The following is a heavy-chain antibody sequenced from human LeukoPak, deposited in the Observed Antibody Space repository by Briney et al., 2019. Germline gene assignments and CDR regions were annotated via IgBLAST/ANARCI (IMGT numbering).Heavy chain of an antibody. CDR2: IYTSGST. D-gene: IGHD2-2*02. Sequence: PSETLSLTCTVSGGSISSGSYYWSWIRQPAGKGLEWIGRIYTSGSTNYNPSLKSRVTISVDTSKNQFSLKLSSVTAADTAVYYCARETNAGDQLLYRNWFDPWGQGTLVTVSS. V-gene: IGHV4-61*02. J-gene: IGHJ5*02. CDR3: ARETNAGDQLLYRNWFDP. CDR1: GGSISSGSYY.